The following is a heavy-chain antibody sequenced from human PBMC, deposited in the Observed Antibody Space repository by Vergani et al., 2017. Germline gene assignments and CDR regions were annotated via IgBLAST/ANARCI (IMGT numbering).Heavy chain of an antibody. Sequence: QVQLQESGPGLVKPPGTLSLTCAVSGDSFRSNKWWTWVRQSPGKTLEWIGEISHSGSTNYNPSLKGRVTLSLDTSKNQFSLRLSSVTAADTAVYYCARDPKSYCSGGSCFSVWGAFDIWGRGTTVTVS. CDR2: ISHSGST. J-gene: IGHJ3*02. V-gene: IGHV4-4*03. CDR1: GDSFRSNKW. D-gene: IGHD2-15*01. CDR3: ARDPKSYCSGGSCFSVWGAFDI.